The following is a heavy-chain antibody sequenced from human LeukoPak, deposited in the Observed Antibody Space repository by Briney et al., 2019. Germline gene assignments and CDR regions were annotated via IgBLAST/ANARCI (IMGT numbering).Heavy chain of an antibody. CDR3: ARVGGSYFFDY. D-gene: IGHD1-26*01. J-gene: IGHJ4*02. CDR2: IKQDGSEK. V-gene: IGHV3-7*01. Sequence: QPGGSLRLSCAAPGFTFSSYWMSWVRQAPGKGLEWVANIKQDGSEKYYVDSVKGRFTISRDNAKNSLYLQMNSLRAEDTAVYYCARVGGSYFFDYWGQGTLVTVSS. CDR1: GFTFSSYW.